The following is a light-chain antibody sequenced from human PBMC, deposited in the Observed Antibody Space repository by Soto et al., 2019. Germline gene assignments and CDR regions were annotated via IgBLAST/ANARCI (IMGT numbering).Light chain of an antibody. V-gene: IGKV3-20*01. CDR2: GAS. J-gene: IGKJ1*01. Sequence: EIVLTQSPVTVSVSPGERATLSCRASQTVTTNLAWYQQKPGQAPRLLIYGASSRATGIPDRFSGSGSGTDFTLTISRLEPEDFAVYYCQQYGSSRWTFGQGTKVDIK. CDR1: QTVTTN. CDR3: QQYGSSRWT.